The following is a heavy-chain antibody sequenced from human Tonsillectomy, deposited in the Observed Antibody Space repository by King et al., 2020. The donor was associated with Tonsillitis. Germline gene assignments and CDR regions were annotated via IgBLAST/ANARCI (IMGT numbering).Heavy chain of an antibody. V-gene: IGHV4-39*01. Sequence: QLQESGPGLVKPSETLSLTCTVSGGSISSTSYYWGWIRQPPGKGLEWIGTIYYSGSTYYNPSLKSRVTISVDTSKNQFYLKLTSVTAADTAVYYCARPYDSSGYWGNWGQGTLVTVSS. CDR2: IYYSGST. CDR1: GGSISSTSYY. CDR3: ARPYDSSGYWGN. D-gene: IGHD3-22*01. J-gene: IGHJ4*02.